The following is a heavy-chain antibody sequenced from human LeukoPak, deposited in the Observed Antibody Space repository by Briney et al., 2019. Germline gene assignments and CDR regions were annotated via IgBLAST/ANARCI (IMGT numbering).Heavy chain of an antibody. CDR1: GYTFTGYY. J-gene: IGHJ3*02. D-gene: IGHD4-17*01. CDR2: INTNSGGT. Sequence: ASVKVSCKASGYTFTGYYMHWVRQAPGQGGEWMGRINTNSGGTNYAQKFQGRVTMTRDTSISTAYMELSRLRSDDTAVYYCARANGDQRSNAFDIRGQGTMVTVSS. CDR3: ARANGDQRSNAFDI. V-gene: IGHV1-2*06.